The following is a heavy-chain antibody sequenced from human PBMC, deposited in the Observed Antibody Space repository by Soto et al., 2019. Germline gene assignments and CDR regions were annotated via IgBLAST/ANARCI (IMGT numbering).Heavy chain of an antibody. D-gene: IGHD4-4*01. V-gene: IGHV1-46*03. J-gene: IGHJ6*03. CDR2: INPSSGSP. CDR1: GYTFTSYY. Sequence: GASVKVSCKASGYTFTSYYIHWVRQAPGQGLEWVGIINPSSGSPTYAQKFQGRVTMTRDTSTSTVYMELSSLRSEDSAVYYCARDSLKTPSYTNYMDAWRKATTVTV. CDR3: ARDSLKTPSYTNYMDA.